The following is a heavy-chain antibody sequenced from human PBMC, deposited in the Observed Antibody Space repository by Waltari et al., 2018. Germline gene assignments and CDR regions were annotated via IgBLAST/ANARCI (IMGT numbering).Heavy chain of an antibody. CDR3: ARGGMARRFDY. CDR2: IYYSGST. CDR1: GGSISSYY. J-gene: IGHJ4*02. V-gene: IGHV4-59*01. Sequence: QVQLQESGPGLVKPSETLSLTCPVSGGSISSYYWSWIRQPPGKGLEWIGYIYYSGSTNYNPSLKSRVTISVDTSKNQFSLKLSSVTAADTAVYYCARGGMARRFDYWGQGTLVTVSS. D-gene: IGHD6-13*01.